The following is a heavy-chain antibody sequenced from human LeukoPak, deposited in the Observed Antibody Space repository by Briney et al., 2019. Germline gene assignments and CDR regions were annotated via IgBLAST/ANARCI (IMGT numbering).Heavy chain of an antibody. CDR3: AKEGESSYDEDYFDY. Sequence: PSETLSLTCAVYGGSFSGYYWSWIRQPPGKGLEWIGEINHSGSTNYNPSLKSRVTISVDTSKNQFSLKLSSVTAADTAVSYCAKEGESSYDEDYFDYWGQGTLVTVSS. D-gene: IGHD3-16*01. V-gene: IGHV4-34*01. CDR2: INHSGST. J-gene: IGHJ4*02. CDR1: GGSFSGYY.